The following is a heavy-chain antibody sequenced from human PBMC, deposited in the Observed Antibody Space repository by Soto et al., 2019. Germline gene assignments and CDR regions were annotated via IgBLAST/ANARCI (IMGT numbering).Heavy chain of an antibody. Sequence: GGSLRLSCAASGFTFGSYGMHWVRQAPGKGLEWVAVISYDGSGKEYADSVKGRLTISRDNSKNTVYLQISSLRVEDTSIHFCAKSDYTDFFFDSWGQGTLVTVSS. V-gene: IGHV3-30*18. CDR2: ISYDGSGK. D-gene: IGHD4-17*01. J-gene: IGHJ4*02. CDR3: AKSDYTDFFFDS. CDR1: GFTFGSYG.